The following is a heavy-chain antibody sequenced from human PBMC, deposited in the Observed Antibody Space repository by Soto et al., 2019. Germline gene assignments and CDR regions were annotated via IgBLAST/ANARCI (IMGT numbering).Heavy chain of an antibody. Sequence: ASVKVSCKASGYTFTGYYIHWLRQSPGQGLEWMGWINPNSGDAKYAQKFQGRVTMTRDTSTAYMELSTLRSDDTAVYYCARSLSTIGARPDYWGQGTLVTVSS. CDR2: INPNSGDA. V-gene: IGHV1-2*02. D-gene: IGHD6-6*01. J-gene: IGHJ4*02. CDR3: ARSLSTIGARPDY. CDR1: GYTFTGYY.